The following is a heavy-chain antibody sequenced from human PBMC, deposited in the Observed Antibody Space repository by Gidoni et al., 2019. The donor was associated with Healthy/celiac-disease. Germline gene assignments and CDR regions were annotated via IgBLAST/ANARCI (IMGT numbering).Heavy chain of an antibody. Sequence: EVQLVASGGGLVKPGGSLRLYCAASGFTFSNAWMSWVRQAPGKGLEWVGRIKSKTDGGTTDYAAPVKGRFTISRDDSKNTLYLQMNSLKTEDTAVYYCTTLYCGGDCPIFYWGQGTLVTVSS. J-gene: IGHJ4*02. D-gene: IGHD2-21*02. V-gene: IGHV3-15*01. CDR2: IKSKTDGGTT. CDR1: GFTFSNAW. CDR3: TTLYCGGDCPIFY.